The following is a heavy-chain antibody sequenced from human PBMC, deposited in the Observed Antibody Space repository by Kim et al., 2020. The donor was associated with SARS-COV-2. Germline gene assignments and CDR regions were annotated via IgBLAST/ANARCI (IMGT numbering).Heavy chain of an antibody. CDR2: IIPLLGVV. Sequence: SVKVSCKASGDTFHNYAITWVRQAPGQGLEWMGRIIPLLGVVNYAQIVQGRVTITADKSTSTAYMELTNVRSEDTGVFYCVRDRGAGAVKYYGMDVWGQ. CDR1: GDTFHNYA. J-gene: IGHJ6*02. CDR3: VRDRGAGAVKYYGMDV. V-gene: IGHV1-69*04.